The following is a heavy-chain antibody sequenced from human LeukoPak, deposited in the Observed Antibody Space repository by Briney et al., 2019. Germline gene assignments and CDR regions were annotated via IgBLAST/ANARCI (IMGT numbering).Heavy chain of an antibody. CDR1: GGSISSYY. CDR2: IYYSGST. D-gene: IGHD3-16*01. V-gene: IGHV4-59*01. Sequence: PSETLSLTCTVPGGSISSYYWSWIRQPPGKGLEWIGYIYYSGSTNYNPSLKSRVTISVDTSKNQFSLKLSSVTAADTAVYYCARTLQPLGYYYYMDVWGKGTTVTISS. CDR3: ARTLQPLGYYYYMDV. J-gene: IGHJ6*03.